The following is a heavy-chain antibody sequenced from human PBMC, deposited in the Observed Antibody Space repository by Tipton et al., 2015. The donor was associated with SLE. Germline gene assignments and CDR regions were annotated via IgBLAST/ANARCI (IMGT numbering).Heavy chain of an antibody. J-gene: IGHJ4*02. CDR3: AKDSDPGY. Sequence: SLRLSCAASGFTFDDYAMHWVRQAPGKGLEWVSGISWNSGSIGYADSVKGRFTISRDNAKNSLYLQMNSLRAEDTALYYCAKDSDPGYWGQGTLVTVSS. D-gene: IGHD2-21*02. CDR2: ISWNSGSI. V-gene: IGHV3-9*01. CDR1: GFTFDDYA.